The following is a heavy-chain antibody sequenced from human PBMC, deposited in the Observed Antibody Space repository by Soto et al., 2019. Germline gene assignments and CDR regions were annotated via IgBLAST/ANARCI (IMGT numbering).Heavy chain of an antibody. Sequence: GASVKVSCKASGGTFSSYTISWVRQAPGQGLEWMGRIIPILGIANYAQKFQGRVTITADKSTSTAYMELSSLRSEDTAVYYCARDGKGDYPYDYWGQGTLVTVSS. J-gene: IGHJ4*02. CDR3: ARDGKGDYPYDY. D-gene: IGHD4-17*01. V-gene: IGHV1-69*04. CDR2: IIPILGIA. CDR1: GGTFSSYT.